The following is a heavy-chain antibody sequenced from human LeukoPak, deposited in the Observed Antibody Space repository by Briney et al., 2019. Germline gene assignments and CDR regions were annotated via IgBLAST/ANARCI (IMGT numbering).Heavy chain of an antibody. CDR3: ARDCSGGSCYYGTDASDI. Sequence: PGGSLRLSCAASGFTFSSYEMNWVRQAPGKGLEWVSYISSSGSTIYYADSVKGRFTISRDNAKNSLYLQMNSLRAEDTAVYYCARDCSGGSCYYGTDASDIWGQGTMVTVSS. CDR1: GFTFSSYE. V-gene: IGHV3-48*03. CDR2: ISSSGSTI. D-gene: IGHD2-15*01. J-gene: IGHJ3*02.